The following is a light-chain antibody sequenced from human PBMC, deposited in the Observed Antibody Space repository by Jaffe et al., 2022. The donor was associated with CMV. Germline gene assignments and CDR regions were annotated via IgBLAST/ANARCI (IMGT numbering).Light chain of an antibody. CDR2: DIN. J-gene: IGLJ2*01. V-gene: IGLV2-14*03. CDR3: SAYTTTTTL. Sequence: QSALTQPASVSGSPGQSITISCAGASSDFGGYNYVSWYQQLPGKAPKLIIYDINNRPSGVSYRFSGSKSGDTASLTISGLQAEDEADYYCSAYTTTTTLFGGGTKLTVL. CDR1: SSDFGGYNY.